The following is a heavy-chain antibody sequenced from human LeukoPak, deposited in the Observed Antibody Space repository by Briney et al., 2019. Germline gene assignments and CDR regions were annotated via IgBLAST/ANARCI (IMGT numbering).Heavy chain of an antibody. CDR3: ARDRRHYDILTGYYNDY. CDR2: IYTSGST. V-gene: IGHV4-4*07. CDR1: GGSISIYY. J-gene: IGHJ4*02. D-gene: IGHD3-9*01. Sequence: KPSETLSLTCTVSGGSISIYYWSWIRQPAGKGLEWIGRIYTSGSTNYNPSLKSRVTMSVDTSKNPFSLKLSSVTAADTAVYYCARDRRHYDILTGYYNDYWGQGTLVTVSS.